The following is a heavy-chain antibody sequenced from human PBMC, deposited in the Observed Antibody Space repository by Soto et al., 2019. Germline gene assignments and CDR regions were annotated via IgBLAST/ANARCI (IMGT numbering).Heavy chain of an antibody. CDR3: ARALNRRDNYYYGMDV. Sequence: WGSLRLSCAASGFTFISYAMHCGRHSPFKGLEWVAVISYDGSNKYYADSVKGRFTISRDNSKNTLYLQMNSLRAEDTAVYYCARALNRRDNYYYGMDVWGQGTTVTVSS. V-gene: IGHV3-30-3*01. CDR1: GFTFISYA. CDR2: ISYDGSNK. J-gene: IGHJ6*02.